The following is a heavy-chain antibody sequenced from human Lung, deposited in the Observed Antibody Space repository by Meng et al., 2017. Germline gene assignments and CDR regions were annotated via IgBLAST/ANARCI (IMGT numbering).Heavy chain of an antibody. Sequence: EVHLVQSGGGLVQPGGSLRLSCAVSGFTFSGSYIHWVRQASGKGLEWVGRIETKPNNYATSYAASVRGRFTISRDDSKNTAYLEMNSLKTEDTALYYCTIYTSGHNWGQGTMVTVSS. CDR1: GFTFSGSY. D-gene: IGHD6-19*01. V-gene: IGHV3-73*02. J-gene: IGHJ3*02. CDR2: IETKPNNYAT. CDR3: TIYTSGHN.